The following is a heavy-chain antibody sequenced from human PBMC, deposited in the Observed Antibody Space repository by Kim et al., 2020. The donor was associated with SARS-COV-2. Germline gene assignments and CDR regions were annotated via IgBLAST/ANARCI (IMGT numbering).Heavy chain of an antibody. Sequence: GGSLRLSCAASGFTFSSYAMSWVRQAPGKGLEWVSSITGSGSSTYYTDSVKGRFTISRDNSKNTLYLQMNSLRVEDTAVYYCAKAGPRGSGYSNFQHWGQGTLVTVSS. J-gene: IGHJ1*01. CDR3: AKAGPRGSGYSNFQH. CDR2: ITGSGSST. V-gene: IGHV3-23*01. D-gene: IGHD3-22*01. CDR1: GFTFSSYA.